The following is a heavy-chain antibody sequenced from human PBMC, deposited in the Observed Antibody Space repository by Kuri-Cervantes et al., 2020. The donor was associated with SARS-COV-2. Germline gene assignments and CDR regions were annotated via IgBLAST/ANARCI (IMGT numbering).Heavy chain of an antibody. CDR2: ISGSGGST. D-gene: IGHD2-2*02. CDR1: GFTFSSYA. CDR3: AKSPRAIVVVPAAIS. J-gene: IGHJ5*02. V-gene: IGHV3-23*01. Sequence: GGSLRLSCAASGFTFSSYAMSWVRQAPGKGLEWVSSISGSGGSTYYADSVKGRFTISRDNSKNTLYLQMNSLRAEDTAVYYCAKSPRAIVVVPAAISWGRGTLVTGSS.